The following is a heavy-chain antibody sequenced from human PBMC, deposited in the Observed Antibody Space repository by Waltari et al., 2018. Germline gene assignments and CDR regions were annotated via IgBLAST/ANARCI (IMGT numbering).Heavy chain of an antibody. CDR1: GYTFTSYY. J-gene: IGHJ5*02. D-gene: IGHD2-21*01. CDR2: INPSGGST. V-gene: IGHV1-46*01. CDR3: ARDVGSYCSGDCYSRWNWFDP. Sequence: QVQLVQSGAEVKTPGASVKVSCQASGYTFTSYYMHWVRQAPGQGLEWMGIINPSGGSTSYAQKFQGRVTMTRDTSTSTVYMELSSLRSEDTAVYYCARDVGSYCSGDCYSRWNWFDPWGQGTLVTVSS.